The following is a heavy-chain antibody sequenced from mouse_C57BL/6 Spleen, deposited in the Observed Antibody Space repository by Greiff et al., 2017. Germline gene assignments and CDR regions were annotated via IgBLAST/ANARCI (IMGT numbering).Heavy chain of an antibody. V-gene: IGHV1-82*01. D-gene: IGHD2-4*01. CDR2: IYPGDGDT. Sequence: QVQLQQSGPELVKPGASVKISCKASGYAFSSSWMNWVKQRPGKGLEWIGRIYPGDGDTNYNGKFKGKATLTADKSSSTAYMQLSSLTSEDSAVYFCARDSYDYSYFDYWGQGTTLTVSS. J-gene: IGHJ2*01. CDR1: GYAFSSSW. CDR3: ARDSYDYSYFDY.